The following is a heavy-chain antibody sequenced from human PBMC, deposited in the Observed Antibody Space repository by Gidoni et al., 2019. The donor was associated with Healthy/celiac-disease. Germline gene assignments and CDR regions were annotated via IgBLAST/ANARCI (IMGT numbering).Heavy chain of an antibody. V-gene: IGHV3-30*04. CDR1: GFTFSSYA. J-gene: IGHJ6*02. D-gene: IGHD4-17*01. Sequence: QVQLVESGGGVVQPGRSLRLSCAASGFTFSSYAMHWVRQAPGKGLEWVAVISYDGSNKYYADSVKGRFTISRDNSKNTLYLQMNSLRAEDTAVYYCARDGVYGDYGYYYGMDVWGQGTTVTVSS. CDR2: ISYDGSNK. CDR3: ARDGVYGDYGYYYGMDV.